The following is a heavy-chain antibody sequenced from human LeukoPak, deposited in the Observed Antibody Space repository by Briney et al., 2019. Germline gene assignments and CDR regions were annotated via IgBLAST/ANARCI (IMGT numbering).Heavy chain of an antibody. D-gene: IGHD2-2*01. Sequence: SSETLSLTCAVYGGSFSGYYWSWMRQSPGEGLEWIGEINDSGVTNCNPSLESRVILSVDTSKNQFSLRLSSVTAADTAVYYCARRLVDSSASQVSDHWGQGTLVTVSS. J-gene: IGHJ4*02. CDR3: ARRLVDSSASQVSDH. CDR1: GGSFSGYY. V-gene: IGHV4-34*01. CDR2: INDSGVT.